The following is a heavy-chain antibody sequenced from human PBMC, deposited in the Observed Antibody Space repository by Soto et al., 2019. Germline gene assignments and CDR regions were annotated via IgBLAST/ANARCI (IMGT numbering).Heavy chain of an antibody. Sequence: QVQLVESGGGVVQPGRSLRLSCAASGFTFSGYAMHWVRQAPDKGLEWVAVISYDGSNKYYADSVKGRFTISRDNSKNTLFLQMDSLRPEDTAVYYCEKNAIYSGSYLDFWGQETLVTVSS. CDR3: EKNAIYSGSYLDF. D-gene: IGHD1-26*01. CDR1: GFTFSGYA. V-gene: IGHV3-30*04. J-gene: IGHJ4*02. CDR2: ISYDGSNK.